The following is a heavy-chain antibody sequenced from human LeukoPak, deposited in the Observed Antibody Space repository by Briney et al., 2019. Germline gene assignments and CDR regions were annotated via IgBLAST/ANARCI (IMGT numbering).Heavy chain of an antibody. D-gene: IGHD3-3*01. CDR1: AGSLTSYY. Sequence: PPETLSLTCTLSAGSLTSYYSSWIRHPPGKVLEWIGYIYYSGSTNYNPALKSRVTIPVDASKNQFSLKLSSVTAADTAVYYCARDDGFLEAFDYWGQGTLVTVSS. V-gene: IGHV4-59*01. CDR2: IYYSGST. CDR3: ARDDGFLEAFDY. J-gene: IGHJ4*02.